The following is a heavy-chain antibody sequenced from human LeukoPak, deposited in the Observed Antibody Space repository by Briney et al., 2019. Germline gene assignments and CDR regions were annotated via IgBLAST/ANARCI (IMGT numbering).Heavy chain of an antibody. CDR3: ARDGSGVWFDY. Sequence: GASVKVSCKASGYTFTSYGISWVRQAPGQGLEWMAWINAYNGDTNYAQKLQGRVTLTTDTSTSTAYMEPRSLRSDDTAVYYCARDGSGVWFDYWGQGTLVTVSS. D-gene: IGHD3-10*01. J-gene: IGHJ4*02. CDR2: INAYNGDT. V-gene: IGHV1-18*01. CDR1: GYTFTSYG.